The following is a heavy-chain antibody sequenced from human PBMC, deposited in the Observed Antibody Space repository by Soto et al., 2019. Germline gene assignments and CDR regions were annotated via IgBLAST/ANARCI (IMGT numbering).Heavy chain of an antibody. CDR3: AREWYDY. CDR1: GFTFTDYW. D-gene: IGHD2-15*01. Sequence: GGSLRLSCAASGFTFTDYWMSWVRQAPGKAPEWVANIKQDGSEKYYMDSVKGRFTISRDNAKNSLYLQMDSLRAEDTSLYYCAREWYDYWGQGTLVTVSS. V-gene: IGHV3-7*01. CDR2: IKQDGSEK. J-gene: IGHJ4*02.